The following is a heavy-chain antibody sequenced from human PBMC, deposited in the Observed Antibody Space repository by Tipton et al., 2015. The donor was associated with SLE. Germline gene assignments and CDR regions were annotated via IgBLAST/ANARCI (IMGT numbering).Heavy chain of an antibody. CDR3: ARGPPLGQAFDI. V-gene: IGHV3-48*03. D-gene: IGHD7-27*01. Sequence: GSLRLSCAASGFTFSSYEMNWVRQAPGKGLEWVSYISSSGSTIYYADSVKGRFTISRDNAKNSLYLQMNSLRAEDTAVYYCARGPPLGQAFDIWGQGTMVTVSS. CDR2: ISSSGSTI. J-gene: IGHJ3*02. CDR1: GFTFSSYE.